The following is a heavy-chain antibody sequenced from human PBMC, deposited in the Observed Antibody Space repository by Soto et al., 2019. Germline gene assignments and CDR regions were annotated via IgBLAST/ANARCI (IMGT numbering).Heavy chain of an antibody. CDR2: IYYSGST. CDR1: GGSISSYY. D-gene: IGHD3-16*02. Sequence: SETLSLTCTVSGGSISSYYWTWIRQPPGKGLEWIGYIYYSGSTNYNPSLKSRVTISVDTSKNQFSLKLSSVTAADTAVYYCARVGSKSLFRGPDAFDIWGQGTMVTVSS. CDR3: ARVGSKSLFRGPDAFDI. V-gene: IGHV4-59*01. J-gene: IGHJ3*02.